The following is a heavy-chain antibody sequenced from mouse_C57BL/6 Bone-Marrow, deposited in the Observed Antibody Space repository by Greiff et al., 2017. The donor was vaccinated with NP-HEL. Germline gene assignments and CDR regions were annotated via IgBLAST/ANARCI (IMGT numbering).Heavy chain of an antibody. CDR3: AGWNDGSSYWYFDV. Sequence: HVQLQQPGAELVKPGASVKLSCKASGYTFTSYWMHWVKQRPGQGLEWIGMIHPNSGSTSYNQKFKSKATLTVDKSSSTAYMQLSSLTSEDAAVYYCAGWNDGSSYWYFDVWGTGTTVTVSS. J-gene: IGHJ1*03. CDR2: IHPNSGST. CDR1: GYTFTSYW. D-gene: IGHD1-1*01. V-gene: IGHV1-64*01.